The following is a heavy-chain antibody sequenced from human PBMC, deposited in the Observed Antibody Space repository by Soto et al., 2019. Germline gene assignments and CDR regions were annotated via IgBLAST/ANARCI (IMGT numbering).Heavy chain of an antibody. D-gene: IGHD2-15*01. CDR2: IDPTDSYA. J-gene: IGHJ4*02. Sequence: PGESLKISCRVSGYSFTSYWIRWVRQMPGKGLEWMGRIDPTDSYANYSPSFQGHVTFSVDRSINTAYLQWSSLRAEDTAVYFCAKGDCSGGRCYRGFGYWGQGTLVTVSS. CDR3: AKGDCSGGRCYRGFGY. V-gene: IGHV5-10-1*01. CDR1: GYSFTSYW.